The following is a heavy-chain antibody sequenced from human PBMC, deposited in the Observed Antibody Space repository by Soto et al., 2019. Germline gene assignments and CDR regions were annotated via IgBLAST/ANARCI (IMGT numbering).Heavy chain of an antibody. J-gene: IGHJ6*02. V-gene: IGHV2-5*02. CDR3: VQSRCGGDCLQSYSSHSYYGLDV. CDR1: GFSLSTTGVG. Sequence: QITLKESGPTLVKPTQTLTLTCTFSGFSLSTTGVGVGWIRQPPGKALEWLALIYWDDDKRYNPSLNSRRTITKDTSKNQAVLAMTNMDPVDTATFYCVQSRCGGDCLQSYSSHSYYGLDVWGQGTTVTVSS. CDR2: IYWDDDK. D-gene: IGHD2-21*02.